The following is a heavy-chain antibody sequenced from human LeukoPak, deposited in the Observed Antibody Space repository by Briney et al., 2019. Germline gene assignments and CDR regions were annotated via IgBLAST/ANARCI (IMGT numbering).Heavy chain of an antibody. D-gene: IGHD6-13*01. CDR3: AKGYGSQWYTRFDY. CDR1: GFTFTNYA. Sequence: PGGSLRLSCAASGFTFTNYAMNWVRQAPGKGLEWVSAISGSGASTYYADSVKGRFTISRDNSKNTFYLQMNSLKADDTAVYYCAKGYGSQWYTRFDYWGQGALVTVSS. V-gene: IGHV3-23*01. CDR2: ISGSGAST. J-gene: IGHJ4*02.